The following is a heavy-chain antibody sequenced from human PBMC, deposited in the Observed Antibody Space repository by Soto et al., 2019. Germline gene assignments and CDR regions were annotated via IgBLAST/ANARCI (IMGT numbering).Heavy chain of an antibody. CDR1: GFTFSSYA. J-gene: IGHJ6*02. V-gene: IGHV3-23*01. Sequence: EVQLLESGGGLVQPGGSLRLSCAASGFTFSSYAMSWVRQAPGKGLEWVSSISGSGGNAYYADSVKGRFSISRDNAKNTLGMQMNSLRADDTAVYYCAKDGSSGSYTRYYYFRMDVWGQGTTVTVSS. CDR3: AKDGSSGSYTRYYYFRMDV. CDR2: ISGSGGNA. D-gene: IGHD1-26*01.